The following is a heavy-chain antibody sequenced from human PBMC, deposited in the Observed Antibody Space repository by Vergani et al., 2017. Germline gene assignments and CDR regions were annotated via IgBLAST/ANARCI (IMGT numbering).Heavy chain of an antibody. CDR3: ATGGWYSGSYYWFDP. V-gene: IGHV1-24*01. Sequence: QVQLVQSGAEVNNPAPSPLLSSPLSPFTLPPFSLHLFRQAPGNGLVLMGGFDPEDGETIYAQKFQGRVTMTEDTSTDTAYMELSSLRSEDTAVYYCATGGWYSGSYYWFDPWGQGTLVTVSS. D-gene: IGHD1-26*01. CDR2: FDPEDGET. J-gene: IGHJ5*02. CDR1: PFTLPPFS.